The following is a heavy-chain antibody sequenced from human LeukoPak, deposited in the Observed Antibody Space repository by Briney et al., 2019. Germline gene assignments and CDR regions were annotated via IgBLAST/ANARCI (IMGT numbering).Heavy chain of an antibody. CDR3: ARTDGAL. J-gene: IGHJ1*01. V-gene: IGHV3-20*04. CDR1: GFTFDDHG. CDR2: INWNGGSK. Sequence: GGSLRLSCVGSGFTFDDHGLRWVRQGSGKGLEWVAGINWNGGSKGYADSVKGRFTISRDNAQNSLYLEMTSLRVDDTALYYCARTDGALWGQGTLVTVSS. D-gene: IGHD5-24*01.